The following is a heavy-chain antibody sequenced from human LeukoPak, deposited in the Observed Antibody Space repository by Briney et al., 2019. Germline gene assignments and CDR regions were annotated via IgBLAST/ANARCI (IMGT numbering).Heavy chain of an antibody. V-gene: IGHV1-69*05. CDR2: IIPIFGTA. CDR1: GGTFSSYA. Sequence: ASVKVSCKASGGTFSSYAISWVRQAPGQGLEWMGGIIPIFGTANYAQKLQGRVTMTTDTSTSTAYMELRSLRSDDTAVYYCARGDPWVYWFDPWGQGTLVTVSS. CDR3: ARGDPWVYWFDP. J-gene: IGHJ5*02.